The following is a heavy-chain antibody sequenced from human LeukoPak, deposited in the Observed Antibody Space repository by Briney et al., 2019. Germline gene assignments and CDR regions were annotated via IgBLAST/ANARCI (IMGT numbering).Heavy chain of an antibody. V-gene: IGHV4-39*07. CDR1: GGSINNYY. CDR2: IYYRGNT. J-gene: IGHJ4*02. CDR3: ARDGHSSGYFDY. D-gene: IGHD3-22*01. Sequence: SGTLSLTCTVSGGSINNYYWGWIRQPPGKGLEWIGFIYYRGNTYYNPSLQSRVTISVDTSKNQFSLRLSSVTAADTAVYYCARDGHSSGYFDYWGQGTLVTVSS.